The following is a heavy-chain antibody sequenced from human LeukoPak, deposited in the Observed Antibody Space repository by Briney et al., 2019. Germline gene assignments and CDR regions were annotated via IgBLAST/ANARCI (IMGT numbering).Heavy chain of an antibody. Sequence: GASVKVPCKASGYTFTGYYMHWVRQAPGQGLEWMGWINPNSGGTNYAQKFQGRVTMTRDTSISTAYMELSRLRSDDTAVYYCARVGYCSSTSCYFVGAYYFDYWGQGTLVTVSS. CDR2: INPNSGGT. J-gene: IGHJ4*02. V-gene: IGHV1-2*02. D-gene: IGHD2-2*01. CDR3: ARVGYCSSTSCYFVGAYYFDY. CDR1: GYTFTGYY.